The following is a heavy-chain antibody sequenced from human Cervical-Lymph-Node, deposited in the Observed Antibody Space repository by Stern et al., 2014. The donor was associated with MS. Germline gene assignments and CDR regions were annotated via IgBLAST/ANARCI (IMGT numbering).Heavy chain of an antibody. CDR3: ALHYDFWSGYPI. CDR2: IDWYDDK. CDR1: GFSLSTSGVG. V-gene: IGHV2-5*01. D-gene: IGHD3-3*01. Sequence: QITLKESGPTLVKPTQTLTLTCTFSGFSLSTSGVGVGWIRQPPGKALEWLALIDWYDDKRSIPSLKSRLTITKDTSKNQVVLTMTNMDPVDTATYYCALHYDFWSGYPIWGQGTLVTVSS. J-gene: IGHJ4*02.